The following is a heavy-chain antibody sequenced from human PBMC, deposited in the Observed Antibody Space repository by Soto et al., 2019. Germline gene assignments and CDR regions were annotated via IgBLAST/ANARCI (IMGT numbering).Heavy chain of an antibody. D-gene: IGHD3-10*01. V-gene: IGHV4-31*03. CDR3: ARVTKGPMVRGVNWFDP. J-gene: IGHJ5*02. CDR2: IYYSGST. CDR1: GGSISSGGYY. Sequence: QVQLQESGPGLVKPSQTLSLTCTVSGGSISSGGYYWSWIRQQPGKGLEWIGYIYYSGSTYYNPSLKSRVTISVDTSKNQFSLKLSSVTAADTAVYYCARVTKGPMVRGVNWFDPWGQGTLVTVSS.